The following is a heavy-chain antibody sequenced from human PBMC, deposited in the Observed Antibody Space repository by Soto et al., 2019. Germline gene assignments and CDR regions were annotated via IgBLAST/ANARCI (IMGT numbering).Heavy chain of an antibody. J-gene: IGHJ6*02. CDR1: GGSISSSSYY. CDR3: ARSHSGSGWTKYYYYYGMDV. CDR2: IYYSGST. V-gene: IGHV4-39*01. D-gene: IGHD6-19*01. Sequence: QLQLQESGPGLVKPSETLSLTCTVSGGSISSSSYYWGWIRQPPGKGLEWIGSIYYSGSTYYNPSLKSRVTISVDTSKNQFSLKLSSVTAADTAVYYCARSHSGSGWTKYYYYYGMDVWGQGTTVTVSS.